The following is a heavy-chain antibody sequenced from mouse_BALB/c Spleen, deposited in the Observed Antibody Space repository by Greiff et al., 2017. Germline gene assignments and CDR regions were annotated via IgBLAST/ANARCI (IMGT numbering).Heavy chain of an antibody. D-gene: IGHD1-1*01. CDR2: INPYNDGT. CDR3: ARGVFTTVGYFDV. Sequence: EVQLQESGPELVKPGASVKMSCKASGYTFTSYVMHWVKQKPGQGLEWIGYINPYNDGTKYNEKFKGKATLTSDKSSSTAYMELSSLTSEDSAVYYCARGVFTTVGYFDVWGAGTTVTVSS. J-gene: IGHJ1*01. CDR1: GYTFTSYV. V-gene: IGHV1-14*01.